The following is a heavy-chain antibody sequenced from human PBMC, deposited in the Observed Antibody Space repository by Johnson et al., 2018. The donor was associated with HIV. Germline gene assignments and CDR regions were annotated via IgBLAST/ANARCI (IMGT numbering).Heavy chain of an antibody. D-gene: IGHD1-1*01. CDR3: AKDATLQDGTGAFDI. CDR2: ISYDGSNK. V-gene: IGHV3-30*01. J-gene: IGHJ3*02. Sequence: QMQLVESGGGVVQPGRSLRLSCAASGFTFRNFAMHWVRQAPGKGLEWLAVISYDGSNKYYADSVKGRFTISRDNSKNTLYLQMNSLRAEDTAVYYCAKDATLQDGTGAFDIWGQGTMVTV. CDR1: GFTFRNFA.